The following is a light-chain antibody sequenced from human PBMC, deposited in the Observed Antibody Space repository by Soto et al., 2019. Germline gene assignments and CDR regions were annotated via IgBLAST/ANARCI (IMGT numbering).Light chain of an antibody. CDR1: QDIKNY. V-gene: IGKV1-16*01. CDR2: KAS. J-gene: IGKJ1*01. Sequence: DIQMTQSPSSLSASVGDTVTITCRASQDIKNYLAWFQQKPGKAPKSLIYKASTLKSGVPSRFSGSGFGTEFSLTISSLQPDDFGSYYCQHMRTFGQGTKVDIK. CDR3: QHMRT.